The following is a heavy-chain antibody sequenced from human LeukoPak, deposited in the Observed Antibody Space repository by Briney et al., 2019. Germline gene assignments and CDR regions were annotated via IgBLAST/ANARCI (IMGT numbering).Heavy chain of an antibody. CDR1: GFTFSSYW. J-gene: IGHJ4*02. D-gene: IGHD1-14*01. V-gene: IGHV3-74*01. CDR2: IKSDGSTT. CDR3: AREFRKSPTGG. Sequence: TGGSLRLSCAASGFTFSSYWMHWVRQAPGKGLVWVSRIKSDGSTTTYADSVKGRFTISRDNAKSTLYLQMNSLRAEDTAVYFCAREFRKSPTGGWGQGTLVTVSS.